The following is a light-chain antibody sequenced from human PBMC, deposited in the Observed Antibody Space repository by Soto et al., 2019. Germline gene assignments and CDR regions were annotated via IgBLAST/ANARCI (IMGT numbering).Light chain of an antibody. Sequence: EIVMTQSPATLSVSPGERATLSCRASQSISINLAWFQQRPGQAPRLLIYGASTRAAGIPARFSGSGSGTGFTLTISSLQSEDFAVYYCQQYDNWPPYTFGQGTTVEIK. CDR3: QQYDNWPPYT. V-gene: IGKV3-15*01. J-gene: IGKJ2*01. CDR1: QSISIN. CDR2: GAS.